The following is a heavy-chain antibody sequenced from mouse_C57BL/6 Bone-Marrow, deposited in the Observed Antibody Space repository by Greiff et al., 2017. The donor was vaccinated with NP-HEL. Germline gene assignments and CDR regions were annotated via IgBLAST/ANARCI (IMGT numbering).Heavy chain of an antibody. D-gene: IGHD6-1*01. J-gene: IGHJ4*01. CDR2: IYPRSGNT. CDR3: ACHGYYAMDY. V-gene: IGHV1-81*01. Sequence: QVQLKQSGAELARPGASVKLSCKASGYTFTSYGISWVKQRTGQGLGWIGEIYPRSGNTYYNEKFKGKATLTADKSSSTAYMELRSLTSEDSAVYFCACHGYYAMDYWGQGTSVTVSS. CDR1: GYTFTSYG.